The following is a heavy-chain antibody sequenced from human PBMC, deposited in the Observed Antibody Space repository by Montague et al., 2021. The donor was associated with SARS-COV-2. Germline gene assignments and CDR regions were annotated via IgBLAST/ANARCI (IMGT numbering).Heavy chain of an antibody. D-gene: IGHD3-16*01. CDR1: GGSISSYS. V-gene: IGHV4-59*01. CDR3: ARVPFVGRPLMNYYYGRDV. Sequence: SETLSLTCTVSGGSISSYSWSWIRQPPGKGLEWIGYIYYRGNTNYNPSLKSRVTISVDTSKNQFSLKLSSVTAADTAVYYCARVPFVGRPLMNYYYGRDVWGQGTTVTVAS. J-gene: IGHJ6*02. CDR2: IYYRGNT.